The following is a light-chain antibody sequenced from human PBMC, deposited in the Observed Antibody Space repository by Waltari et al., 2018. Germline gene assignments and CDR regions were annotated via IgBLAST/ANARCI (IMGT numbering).Light chain of an antibody. CDR1: SSDVGAYDY. J-gene: IGLJ2*01. V-gene: IGLV2-11*01. CDR2: AVD. CDR3: CSYAGGQTVI. Sequence: QSALTQPRSVSGSPGQSVTISCTGTSSDVGAYDYVSWYQQHPGKAPKLVIYAVDKRPSGCPDHVSGSKSGNTASRTVSGLQAEDEADCYCCSYAGGQTVIFGGGTRLTVL.